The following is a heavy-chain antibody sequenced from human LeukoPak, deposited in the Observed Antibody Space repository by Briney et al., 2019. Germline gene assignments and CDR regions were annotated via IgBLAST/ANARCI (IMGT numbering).Heavy chain of an antibody. Sequence: ASVKVSCKASGYTFTGYYMHWVRQAPGQGLEWMGWFNPNSGGTNYAQKFQGRVTMTRDTSISTAYMELSRLRSDDTAVYYCARGGREVGASDYFDYWGQGTLVTVSS. CDR1: GYTFTGYY. V-gene: IGHV1-2*02. D-gene: IGHD1-26*01. J-gene: IGHJ4*02. CDR3: ARGGREVGASDYFDY. CDR2: FNPNSGGT.